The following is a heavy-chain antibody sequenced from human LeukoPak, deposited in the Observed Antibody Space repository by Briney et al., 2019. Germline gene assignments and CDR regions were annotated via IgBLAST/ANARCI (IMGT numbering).Heavy chain of an antibody. CDR2: IYSGGST. CDR3: AKSVAIYFYYGLDV. V-gene: IGHV3-53*01. Sequence: GVSLRLSCAASGFTVSSNYMSWVRQAPGKGLEWVSVIYSGGSTYYADSVKGRFTISRDNSKNTLFLQMNSLRAEDTAPYYCAKSVAIYFYYGLDVWGQGTTVAVSS. D-gene: IGHD3-3*01. J-gene: IGHJ6*02. CDR1: GFTVSSNY.